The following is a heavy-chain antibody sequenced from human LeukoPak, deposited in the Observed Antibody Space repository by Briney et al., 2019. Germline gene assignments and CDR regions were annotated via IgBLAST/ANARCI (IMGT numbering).Heavy chain of an antibody. J-gene: IGHJ4*02. V-gene: IGHV3-30*02. CDR1: GFTFSSYG. Sequence: GGSLRLSCAASGFTFSSYGMHWVRQAPSKGLEWVAFIRYDGSNKYYADSVKGRFTISRDNSKNTLYLQMNSLRAEDTAVYYCAGDPDILLGVNFDYWGQGALVIVSS. CDR3: AGDPDILLGVNFDY. CDR2: IRYDGSNK. D-gene: IGHD2-21*01.